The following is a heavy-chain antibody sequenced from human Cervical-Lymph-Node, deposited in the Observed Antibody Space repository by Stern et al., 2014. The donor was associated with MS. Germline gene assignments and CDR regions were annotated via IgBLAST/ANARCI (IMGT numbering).Heavy chain of an antibody. CDR1: GYTFMTYA. CDR2: INAGNGNT. V-gene: IGHV1-3*01. J-gene: IGHJ2*01. CDR3: ARGAGVYWYFDL. D-gene: IGHD3-10*01. Sequence: QVQLVQSGAEVKKPGASVKVSCKASGYTFMTYAMHWVRQAPGQRLEWMGWINAGNGNTKYSQKFQGRVTITRDTSASTAYMELSSLRSEDTAVYYYARGAGVYWYFDLWGRGTLVTVSS.